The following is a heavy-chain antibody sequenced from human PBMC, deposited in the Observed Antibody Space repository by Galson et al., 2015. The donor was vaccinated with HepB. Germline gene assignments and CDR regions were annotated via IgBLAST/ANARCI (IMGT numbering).Heavy chain of an antibody. V-gene: IGHV3-30-3*01. D-gene: IGHD6-13*01. CDR3: ARDQRASLAAAGNFDY. J-gene: IGHJ4*02. CDR1: GFTFSSYA. CDR2: ISYDGSNK. Sequence: SLRLSCAASGFTFSSYAMHWVRQAPGKGLEWVAVISYDGSNKYYADSVKGRFTISRDNSKNTLYLQMNSLRAEDTAVYYCARDQRASLAAAGNFDYWGQGTLVTVSS.